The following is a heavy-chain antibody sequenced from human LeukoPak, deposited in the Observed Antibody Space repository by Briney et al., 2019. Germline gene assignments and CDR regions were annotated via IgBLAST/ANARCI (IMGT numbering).Heavy chain of an antibody. J-gene: IGHJ4*02. CDR1: GFTFSSYG. CDR2: ISGSGGST. V-gene: IGHV3-23*01. D-gene: IGHD3-16*01. Sequence: GGSLRLSCAASGFTFSSYGMSWVRQAPGKGLEWVSAISGSGGSTYYADSVKGRFTISRDNAKNSLYLQMNSLRAEDTAVYYCARGEFRDYWGQGTLVTVSS. CDR3: ARGEFRDY.